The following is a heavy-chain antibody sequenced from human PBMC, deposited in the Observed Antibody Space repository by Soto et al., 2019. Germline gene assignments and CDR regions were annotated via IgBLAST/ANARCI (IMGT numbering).Heavy chain of an antibody. Sequence: EVQLVESGGGLVQPGGSLRLSCAASGLTFSTYWMNWVRQAPGKGLEWVANIKQDGSEKYYVDSVTGRFTISRDSATNSLYLKMHSLRVKDAAVYYCATGVTAAGMDLWGQGTLVTVSS. CDR3: ATGVTAAGMDL. D-gene: IGHD6-13*01. J-gene: IGHJ5*02. V-gene: IGHV3-7*03. CDR1: GLTFSTYW. CDR2: IKQDGSEK.